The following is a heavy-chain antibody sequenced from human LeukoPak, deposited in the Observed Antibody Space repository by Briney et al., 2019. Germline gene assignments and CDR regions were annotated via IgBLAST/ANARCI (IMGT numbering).Heavy chain of an antibody. CDR1: GGTFSSYA. V-gene: IGHV1-69*13. CDR2: IIPIFGTA. Sequence: GASEKVSCKASGGTFSSYAISWVRQAPGQGLEWMGGIIPIFGTANYAQKFQGRVTITADESTSTAYMELSSLRSEDTAVYYCARSRHDYGDYGDYWGQGTLVTVSS. J-gene: IGHJ4*02. CDR3: ARSRHDYGDYGDY. D-gene: IGHD4-17*01.